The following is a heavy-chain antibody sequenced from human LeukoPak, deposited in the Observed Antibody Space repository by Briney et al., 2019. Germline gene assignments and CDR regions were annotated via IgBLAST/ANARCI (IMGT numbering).Heavy chain of an antibody. Sequence: GGSLRLSCAASGFTFSGYAMSWVRQAPGQGLEWVSAISGSGAATYNADSVKGRFTISRDNSKNTLFLQMKSLRAEDTAVYYCARPIIPVPGTRYFDPWGHGTLVTVPS. CDR2: ISGSGAAT. CDR3: ARPIIPVPGTRYFDP. J-gene: IGHJ5*02. V-gene: IGHV3-23*01. CDR1: GFTFSGYA. D-gene: IGHD6-19*01.